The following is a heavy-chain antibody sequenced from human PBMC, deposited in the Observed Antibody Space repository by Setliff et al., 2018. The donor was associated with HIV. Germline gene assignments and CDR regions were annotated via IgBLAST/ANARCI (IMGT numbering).Heavy chain of an antibody. Sequence: SETLSLTCAVYGDSFSGSYWSWIRQSPGTGLEWIGEVNHNGGTNYNPSLKSRVVVSVDRSKNQFSLKLISVTAADTAIYYCVRASLPGNHVFFDYWGQGRLVTVSS. V-gene: IGHV4-34*01. J-gene: IGHJ4*02. CDR3: VRASLPGNHVFFDY. CDR2: VNHNGGT. CDR1: GDSFSGSY.